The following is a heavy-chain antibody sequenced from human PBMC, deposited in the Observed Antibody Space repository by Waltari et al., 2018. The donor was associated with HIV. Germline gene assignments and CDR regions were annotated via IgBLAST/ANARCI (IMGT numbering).Heavy chain of an antibody. J-gene: IGHJ6*02. CDR1: GGSISSSSYY. CDR3: ARNYQEMATITGYYYYGMDV. D-gene: IGHD5-12*01. V-gene: IGHV4-39*01. Sequence: QLQLQESGPGLVKPSETLSLTCTVSGGSISSSSYYWGWIRQPPGKGREGIGSSYYSGSTYSNQSLTSRVTISVDTSKDQFALKLSSVTAADTAVYYCARNYQEMATITGYYYYGMDVWGQGTTVTVSS. CDR2: SYYSGST.